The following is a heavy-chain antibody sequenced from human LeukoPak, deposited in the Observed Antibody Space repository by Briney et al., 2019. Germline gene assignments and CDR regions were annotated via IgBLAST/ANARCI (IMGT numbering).Heavy chain of an antibody. CDR3: ARGGYCSGGSCYGGAFDY. D-gene: IGHD2-15*01. V-gene: IGHV4-34*01. J-gene: IGHJ4*02. Sequence: SETLSLTCAVYGGSFSGYYWSWIRQPPGKGLEWIGEINHSGSTNYNPSLKSRVTISVDTSKNQFSPKLSSVTAADTAVYYCARGGYCSGGSCYGGAFDYWGQGTLVTVSS. CDR1: GGSFSGYY. CDR2: INHSGST.